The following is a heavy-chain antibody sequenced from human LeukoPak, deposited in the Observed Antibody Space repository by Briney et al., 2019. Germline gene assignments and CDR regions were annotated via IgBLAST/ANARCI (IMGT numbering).Heavy chain of an antibody. Sequence: PGGSLRLSCAASGFTFSGYAMNWVRQAPGKGLEWVSAISGSGGSTYYADSVKGRFTISRDNSKNTLYLQMNSLRAEDTAVYYCAKVGRGSSDAFDIWGQGTMVTVSS. CDR2: ISGSGGST. CDR1: GFTFSGYA. D-gene: IGHD3-10*01. J-gene: IGHJ3*02. CDR3: AKVGRGSSDAFDI. V-gene: IGHV3-23*01.